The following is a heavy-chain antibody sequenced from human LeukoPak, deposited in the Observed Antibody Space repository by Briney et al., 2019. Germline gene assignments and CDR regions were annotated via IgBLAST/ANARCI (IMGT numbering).Heavy chain of an antibody. J-gene: IGHJ3*02. CDR3: ARHKAVAGLDAFDI. Sequence: GESLKISCKGSGYRFTSYWIAWVRQLPGKGLEWMGIIYPGDSDTRYSPSFQGQVTISADKSSSTAYLQWTSLQAADTAMYSCARHKAVAGLDAFDIWGQGTMVTVSS. D-gene: IGHD6-19*01. CDR1: GYRFTSYW. V-gene: IGHV5-51*01. CDR2: IYPGDSDT.